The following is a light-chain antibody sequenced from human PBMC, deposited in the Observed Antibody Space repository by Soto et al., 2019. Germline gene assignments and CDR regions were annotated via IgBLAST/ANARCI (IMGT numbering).Light chain of an antibody. CDR3: QQYNDLPIT. Sequence: DIQMTQSPSSLSASVGDRVTITCQASQDISNFLSWYQHKPGKAPKLLIYDASNLETWVPSRFSGSGSVTHFTFIISSLQPEDFATYYCQQYNDLPITFGQGTRLDI. J-gene: IGKJ5*01. CDR2: DAS. CDR1: QDISNF. V-gene: IGKV1-33*01.